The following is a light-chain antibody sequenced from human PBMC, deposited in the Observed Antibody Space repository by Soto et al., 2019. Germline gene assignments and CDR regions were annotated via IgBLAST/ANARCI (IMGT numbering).Light chain of an antibody. CDR2: EVS. CDR1: SSDVGGYKY. CDR3: SSYTRSTTLNVL. Sequence: SALPQPASVSGSHGQSITISCTGTSSDVGGYKYVSWYQQHPGKVPKLMIYEVSNRPSGVSNRFSGSKSGNTASLSISGLQAEDEAEYYCSSYTRSTTLNVLFGGGTKVTVL. J-gene: IGLJ2*01. V-gene: IGLV2-14*01.